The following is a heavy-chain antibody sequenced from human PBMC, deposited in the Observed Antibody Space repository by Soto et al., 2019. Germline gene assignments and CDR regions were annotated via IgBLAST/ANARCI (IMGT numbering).Heavy chain of an antibody. CDR2: IYYSGST. Sequence: PSEILSLTCTVSGGSISSYYWSWIRQPPGKGLEWIGYIYYSGSTNYNPSLKSRVTISVDRSKNQFSLKLSSVTAADTAVYYCARDRSIAARWVNDRTKYYYYYYMDVWGKGTTVTVSS. CDR3: ARDRSIAARWVNDRTKYYYYYYMDV. CDR1: GGSISSYY. D-gene: IGHD6-6*01. V-gene: IGHV4-59*01. J-gene: IGHJ6*03.